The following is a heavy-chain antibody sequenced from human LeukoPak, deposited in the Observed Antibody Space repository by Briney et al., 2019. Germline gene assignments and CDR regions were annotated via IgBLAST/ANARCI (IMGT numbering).Heavy chain of an antibody. CDR3: ARVLRTGDDY. CDR2: IHPSGCST. D-gene: IGHD3/OR15-3a*01. V-gene: IGHV1-46*01. CDR1: GYTFTSYY. J-gene: IGHJ4*02. Sequence: ASVKVSFKASGYTFTSYYMHWVGQAPGQGLEGMGIIHPSGCSTSYPQKFQGRVTMTRDTSTSTVYMELSSLRSEDTAVYYCARVLRTGDDYWGQGTLVTVSS.